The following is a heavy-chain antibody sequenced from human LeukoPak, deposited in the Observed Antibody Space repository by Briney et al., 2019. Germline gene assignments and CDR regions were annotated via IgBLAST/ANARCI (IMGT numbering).Heavy chain of an antibody. V-gene: IGHV3-9*01. CDR2: ISWNSGSI. CDR3: AEDPHYYDSSGFDY. CDR1: GFTFDDYA. D-gene: IGHD3-22*01. J-gene: IGHJ4*02. Sequence: GGSLRLSCAASGFTFDDYAMHWVRQAPGKGLEWVSGISWNSGSIGYADSVKGRFTISRDNAKNSLYLQMNSLRAEDTALYYCAEDPHYYDSSGFDYWGQGTLVTVSS.